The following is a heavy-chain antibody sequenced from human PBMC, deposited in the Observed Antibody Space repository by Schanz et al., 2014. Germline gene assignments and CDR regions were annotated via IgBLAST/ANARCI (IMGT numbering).Heavy chain of an antibody. Sequence: EMQLLESGGGLIQPGGSLRLSCAASGFTFSTHAMSWVRQAPGKGLEWVSSISGRDGSTYYADSVRGRFTISRDNAKNSLYLEMNSLRAEDTAVYYCAKSDAFDIWGQGTLVTVSA. J-gene: IGHJ3*02. CDR1: GFTFSTHA. CDR3: AKSDAFDI. V-gene: IGHV3-23*01. CDR2: ISGRDGST.